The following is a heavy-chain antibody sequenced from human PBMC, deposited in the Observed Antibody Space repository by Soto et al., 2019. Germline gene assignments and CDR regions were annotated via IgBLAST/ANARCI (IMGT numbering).Heavy chain of an antibody. CDR3: AKDSGCVNNACAYDP. CDR1: GFSFSDYT. CDR2: ISRGSDYI. V-gene: IGHV3-21*01. D-gene: IGHD1-20*01. J-gene: IGHJ5*02. Sequence: EVHLVESGGGLVKPGGSLRLTCAGSGFSFSDYTMNWVRQAPGKGLEWVSSISRGSDYIFYADTVKGRFTISRDNARNSLYLQMSILRAEDTSVYYCAKDSGCVNNACAYDPWGQGTLVSVSS.